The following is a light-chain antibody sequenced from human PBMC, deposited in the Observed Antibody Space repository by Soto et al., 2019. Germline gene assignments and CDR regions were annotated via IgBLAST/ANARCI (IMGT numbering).Light chain of an antibody. Sequence: QSVLTQPASVSGSPGQSITISCTGTSSDVGAYNYVSWYPQHPGKAPKLMIYEVSNRPSGVSNRFSGSKSGNTASLTISGLQAEDEADYYCSSYTSISTWVFGGGTQLTVL. J-gene: IGLJ3*02. V-gene: IGLV2-14*01. CDR2: EVS. CDR1: SSDVGAYNY. CDR3: SSYTSISTWV.